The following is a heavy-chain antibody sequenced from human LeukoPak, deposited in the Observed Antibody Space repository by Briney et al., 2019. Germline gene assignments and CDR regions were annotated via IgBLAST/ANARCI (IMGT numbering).Heavy chain of an antibody. V-gene: IGHV4-30-4*08. D-gene: IGHD2/OR15-2a*01. CDR1: GGSISSGDYY. J-gene: IGHJ4*02. CDR3: ARSEVWNRVVY. CDR2: IYYSGST. Sequence: SETLSLTCTVSGGSISSGDYYWSWIRQPPGKGLEWIGYIYYSGSTYYNPSLKSRVTISVDTSKNQLSLKLSSVTAADTAVYYCARSEVWNRVVYWGQGILVTVSS.